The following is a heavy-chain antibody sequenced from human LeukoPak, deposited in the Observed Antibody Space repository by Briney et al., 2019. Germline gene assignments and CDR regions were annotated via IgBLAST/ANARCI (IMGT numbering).Heavy chain of an antibody. CDR3: ARDRATAWYFDL. V-gene: IGHV1-69*13. J-gene: IGHJ2*01. Sequence: ASVKVSCKASGGTFSSYAISRVRQAPGQGLEWMGGIIPIFGTANYAQKFQGRVTITADESTSTAYMELSSLRSEDTAVYYCARDRATAWYFDLWGRGTLVTVSS. D-gene: IGHD5-12*01. CDR1: GGTFSSYA. CDR2: IIPIFGTA.